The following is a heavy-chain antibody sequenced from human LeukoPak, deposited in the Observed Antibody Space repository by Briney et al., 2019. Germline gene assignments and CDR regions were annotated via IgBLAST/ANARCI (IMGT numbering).Heavy chain of an antibody. CDR3: AKDRASYSSGLAS. V-gene: IGHV3-23*01. CDR2: ISGSGATT. D-gene: IGHD6-19*01. Sequence: PGGSLRLSCAASGFTFGIYAMSWVRQAPGKGLEWVSGISGSGATTYYADSVKGRFTISRDNSKNTLYLQMNSLRAEDTAVCYCAKDRASYSSGLASWGQGTLV. CDR1: GFTFGIYA. J-gene: IGHJ5*02.